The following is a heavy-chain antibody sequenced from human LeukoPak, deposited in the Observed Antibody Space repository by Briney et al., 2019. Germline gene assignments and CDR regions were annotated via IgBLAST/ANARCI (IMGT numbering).Heavy chain of an antibody. Sequence: KRSQTLSLTCAISGDGVSSNSAAWNWIRQSPSRGLEWLGRTYYRSKWYNDYAVSVKSRITINPDTSKNQFSLQLNSVTPEDTAVYYCARTDFGIAAAGTLDYWGQGTLVTVSS. CDR3: ARTDFGIAAAGTLDY. V-gene: IGHV6-1*01. D-gene: IGHD6-13*01. CDR2: TYYRSKWYN. J-gene: IGHJ4*02. CDR1: GDGVSSNSAA.